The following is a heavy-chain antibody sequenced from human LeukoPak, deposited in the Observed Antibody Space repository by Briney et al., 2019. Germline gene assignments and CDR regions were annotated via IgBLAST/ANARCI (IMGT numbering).Heavy chain of an antibody. V-gene: IGHV3-20*04. J-gene: IGHJ4*02. Sequence: GGSLRLSCAASGFTFDDYGMSWVRQAPGKGLEWVSGINWNSGSTGYADSVKGRFTISRDNAKNSPYLQMNSLRAEDTALYYCARDGGSGSYYNDGFDYWGQGTLVTVSS. CDR2: INWNSGST. CDR1: GFTFDDYG. CDR3: ARDGGSGSYYNDGFDY. D-gene: IGHD3-10*01.